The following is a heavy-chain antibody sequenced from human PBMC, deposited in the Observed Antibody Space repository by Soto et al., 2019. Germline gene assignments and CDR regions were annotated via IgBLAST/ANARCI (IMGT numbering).Heavy chain of an antibody. D-gene: IGHD6-13*01. CDR2: ISYDGSNK. Sequence: GGSLRLSCAASGFTFSSYAMHWVRQAPGKGLEWVAVISYDGSNKYYADSVKGRFTISRDNSKNTLYLQMNSLRAEDTAVYYCAREEKLGPDSSSLIPSGMDVWGQGTTVTVSS. V-gene: IGHV3-30-3*01. CDR3: AREEKLGPDSSSLIPSGMDV. J-gene: IGHJ6*02. CDR1: GFTFSSYA.